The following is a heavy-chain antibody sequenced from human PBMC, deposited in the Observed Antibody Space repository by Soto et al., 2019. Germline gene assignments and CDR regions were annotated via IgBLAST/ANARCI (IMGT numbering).Heavy chain of an antibody. CDR3: AKIQLGYDVFDI. CDR1: GFTFSSYS. J-gene: IGHJ3*02. D-gene: IGHD6-6*01. Sequence: PGGSLRLSCAASGFTFSSYSMNWVRQAPGKGLEWVSSISSSSSYIYYADSVKGRFTISRDNAKNSLYLQMNSLRAEDTAVYYWAKIQLGYDVFDIGGKGTMVTVSS. CDR2: ISSSSSYI. V-gene: IGHV3-21*01.